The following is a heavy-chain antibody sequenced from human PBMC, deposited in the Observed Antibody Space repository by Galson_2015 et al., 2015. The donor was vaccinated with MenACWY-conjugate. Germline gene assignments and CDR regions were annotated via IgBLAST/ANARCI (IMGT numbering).Heavy chain of an antibody. J-gene: IGHJ4*02. Sequence: SLRLSCAASGFTFSTYAMTWVRQAPGKGLEWVSGISGSGTHTYYADSVKGRFTISRDISKNSLFLQMNSLRADDTAVYYCARWGTSYGDLLAYWGQGTLLTVSS. CDR1: GFTFSTYA. CDR3: ARWGTSYGDLLAY. CDR2: ISGSGTHT. D-gene: IGHD4-17*01. V-gene: IGHV3-23*01.